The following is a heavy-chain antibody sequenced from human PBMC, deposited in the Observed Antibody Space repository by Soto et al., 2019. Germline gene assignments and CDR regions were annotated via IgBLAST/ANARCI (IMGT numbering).Heavy chain of an antibody. D-gene: IGHD5-12*01. CDR1: GFTFSSYA. V-gene: IGHV3-30-3*01. CDR2: ISYDGSNK. Sequence: GGSLRLSFAASGFTFSSYAMHLVRQAPGKGLEWVAVISYDGSNKYYADSVKGRFTISRDNSKNTLYLQMNSLRAEYTAVYYCARDEGGNGAFDIWGQGTMVTVSS. CDR3: ARDEGGNGAFDI. J-gene: IGHJ3*02.